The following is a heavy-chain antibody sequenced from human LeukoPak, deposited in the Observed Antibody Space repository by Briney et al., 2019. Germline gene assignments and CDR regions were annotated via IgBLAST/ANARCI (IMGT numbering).Heavy chain of an antibody. CDR1: GFTFSSYG. CDR2: ISGSGGST. V-gene: IGHV3-23*01. J-gene: IGHJ6*03. CDR3: AKGTKHKPLRTFSYYCYMGV. Sequence: GGSLRLSCAASGFTFSSYGMSWVRQAPGKGLEWVSAISGSGGSTYYADSVRGRFTISRDNSKNTLYLQMNSLRAEDTAVYYCAKGTKHKPLRTFSYYCYMGVWGKGTTVTISS. D-gene: IGHD3-16*01.